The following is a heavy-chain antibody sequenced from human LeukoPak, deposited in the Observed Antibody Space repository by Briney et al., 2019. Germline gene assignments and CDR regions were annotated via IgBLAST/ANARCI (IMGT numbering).Heavy chain of an antibody. D-gene: IGHD1-26*01. CDR2: IYYSGST. Sequence: SETLSLTCTVPGGSISSGGYYWSWIRQHPGKGLEWIGYIYYSGSTYYNPSLKSRVTISVDTSKNQFSLKLSSVTAADTAVYYCARIGPSGAYYMDVWGKGTTVTVSS. V-gene: IGHV4-31*03. CDR1: GGSISSGGYY. CDR3: ARIGPSGAYYMDV. J-gene: IGHJ6*03.